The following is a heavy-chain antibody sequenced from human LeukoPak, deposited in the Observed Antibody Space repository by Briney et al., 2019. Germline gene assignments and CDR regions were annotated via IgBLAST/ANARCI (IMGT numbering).Heavy chain of an antibody. D-gene: IGHD1-7*01. V-gene: IGHV3-53*05. CDR1: GFTVSSNY. Sequence: GGSLRLSCAASGFTVSSNYMSWVRQAPGKGLEWVSVIYSGGSTYYADSVKGRFTISRDNAKNSLYLQMNSLRAEDMALYYCAKGSITGTTGFDYWGQGTLVTVSS. CDR3: AKGSITGTTGFDY. J-gene: IGHJ4*02. CDR2: IYSGGST.